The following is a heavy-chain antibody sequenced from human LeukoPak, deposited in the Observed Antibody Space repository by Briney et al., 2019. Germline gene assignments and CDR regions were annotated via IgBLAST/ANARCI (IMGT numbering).Heavy chain of an antibody. V-gene: IGHV3-66*01. CDR3: ARSDILTGYYYYYGMDV. Sequence: GGSLRLSCAASGFTVSSNYMSWVRQAPGKGLEWVSVIYSGGSTYYADSVKGRFTISRDNSKNTLYLQMNSLRAEDTAVYYCARSDILTGYYYYYGMDVWGQGTTVTVSS. D-gene: IGHD3-9*01. CDR2: IYSGGST. J-gene: IGHJ6*02. CDR1: GFTVSSNY.